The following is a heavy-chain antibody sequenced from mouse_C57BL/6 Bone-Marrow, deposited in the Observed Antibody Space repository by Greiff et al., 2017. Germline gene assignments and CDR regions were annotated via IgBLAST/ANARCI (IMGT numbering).Heavy chain of an antibody. D-gene: IGHD1-1*01. CDR1: GYTFTSYW. J-gene: IGHJ1*03. CDR2: IYPGSGST. Sequence: QVHVKQPGAELVKPGASVKMSCKASGYTFTSYWITWVKQRPGQGLEWIGDIYPGSGSTNYNEKFKSKATLTVDTSSSTAYMQLSSLTSEDSAVYYCAKSLYYGSSYGYFDVWGTGTTVTVSS. CDR3: AKSLYYGSSYGYFDV. V-gene: IGHV1-55*01.